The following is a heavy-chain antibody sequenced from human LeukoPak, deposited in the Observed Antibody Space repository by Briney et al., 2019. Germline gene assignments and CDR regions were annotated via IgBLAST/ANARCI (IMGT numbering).Heavy chain of an antibody. J-gene: IGHJ4*02. D-gene: IGHD6-13*01. Sequence: ASVKVSCKASGYTFTSYGISWVRQAPGQGLEWMGWISAYNGNTNYAQKLQGRVTMTTDTSTSTAYMELRSLRSDDTAVYYCASSSSSWYVSSLGHWGQGTLVTVSS. CDR3: ASSSSSWYVSSLGH. CDR2: ISAYNGNT. CDR1: GYTFTSYG. V-gene: IGHV1-18*01.